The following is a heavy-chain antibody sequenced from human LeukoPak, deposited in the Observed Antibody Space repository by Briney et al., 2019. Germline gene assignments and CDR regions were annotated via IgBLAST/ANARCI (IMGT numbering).Heavy chain of an antibody. D-gene: IGHD6-19*01. Sequence: SVKVSCKASGGTFSSYAISWVRQAPGQGLEWMGGIIPIFGTANYAQKFQGRVTITADKSTSTAYMELSSLRSEDTAVYYCAIHSGHTKYYYCGMDVWGKGTTVTVSS. CDR2: IIPIFGTA. J-gene: IGHJ6*04. V-gene: IGHV1-69*06. CDR3: AIHSGHTKYYYCGMDV. CDR1: GGTFSSYA.